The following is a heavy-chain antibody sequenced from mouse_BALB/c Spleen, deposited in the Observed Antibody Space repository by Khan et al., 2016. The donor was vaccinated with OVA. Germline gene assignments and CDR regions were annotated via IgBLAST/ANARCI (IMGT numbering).Heavy chain of an antibody. CDR3: AIRHYFGSSYRYFDV. J-gene: IGHJ1*01. CDR2: ISYSGST. CDR1: GYSITSDYA. V-gene: IGHV3-2*02. D-gene: IGHD1-1*01. Sequence: QLEESGPGLVKPSQSLSLTCIVTGYSITSDYAWNWIRQFPGNKLEWMGYISYSGSTSYNPSLKSRISITRDTSKNQFFLQLNSVTTEDTATYYCAIRHYFGSSYRYFDVWGAGTTVTVSS.